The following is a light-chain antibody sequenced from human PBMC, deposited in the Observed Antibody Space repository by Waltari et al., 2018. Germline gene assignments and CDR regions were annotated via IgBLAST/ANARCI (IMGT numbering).Light chain of an antibody. J-gene: IGKJ1*01. Sequence: DIQLTQSPSPLSASVGDRVTIPFRASQGISSWLAWYQQKPARAPKLLIYKASSLESGVPSRVSGSGSGTEFTLTISSLQPDDFATYYCQQYNSYSWTFGQGTKVEIK. V-gene: IGKV1-5*03. CDR3: QQYNSYSWT. CDR1: QGISSW. CDR2: KAS.